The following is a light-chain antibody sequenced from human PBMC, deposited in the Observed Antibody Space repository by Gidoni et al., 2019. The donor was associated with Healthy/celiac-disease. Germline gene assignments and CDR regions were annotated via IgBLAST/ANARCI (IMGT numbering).Light chain of an antibody. CDR1: QDISNY. J-gene: IGKJ4*01. CDR2: DAS. Sequence: DIQMTQSPSSLSASVGDRVTITCQASQDISNYLNWYQQKPGKAPKLLIYDASNLETGVPSRFSGSGSGTDFTFTISSLQPEDIATYYCQQYDNFGGXTKVEIK. CDR3: QQYDN. V-gene: IGKV1-33*01.